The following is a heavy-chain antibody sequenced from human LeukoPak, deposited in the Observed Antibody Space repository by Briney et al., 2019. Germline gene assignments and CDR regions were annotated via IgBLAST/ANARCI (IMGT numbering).Heavy chain of an antibody. J-gene: IGHJ4*02. Sequence: SVKVSCKASGGTFSSYAISWVRQAPGQGLEWMGRIIPILGIANYAQKFQGRVTITADKSTSTAYMELSSLRSEDTAVYYCARGRLAGYSSSSDFDYWGQGTLVTVSS. D-gene: IGHD6-13*01. CDR1: GGTFSSYA. CDR3: ARGRLAGYSSSSDFDY. CDR2: IIPILGIA. V-gene: IGHV1-69*10.